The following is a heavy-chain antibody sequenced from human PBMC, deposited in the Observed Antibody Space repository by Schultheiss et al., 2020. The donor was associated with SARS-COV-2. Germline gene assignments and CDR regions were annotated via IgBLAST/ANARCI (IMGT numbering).Heavy chain of an antibody. Sequence: GGSLRLSCAASGFTFSSYGMHWVRQAPGKGLEWVAVIWYDGSNKYYADSVKGRFTISRDNSKNTLYLQMNSLRAEDTAVYYCARMNAHYRGYYYYGMDVWGQGTTVTVSS. D-gene: IGHD3-10*01. CDR2: IWYDGSNK. CDR3: ARMNAHYRGYYYYGMDV. V-gene: IGHV3-33*08. J-gene: IGHJ6*02. CDR1: GFTFSSYG.